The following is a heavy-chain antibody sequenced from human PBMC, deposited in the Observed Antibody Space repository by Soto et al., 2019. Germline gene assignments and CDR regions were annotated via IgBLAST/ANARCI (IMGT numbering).Heavy chain of an antibody. Sequence: PGGSLRLSCAASGFTFSSYWMSWVRQAPGKGLEWVSTIRDSGHSTHYADSVRGRFAISRDNSKNTLFLQMNSLRAEDTAVYYCARVKAQILSSGWYGGDDIWGQGTMVTVSS. CDR3: ARVKAQILSSGWYGGDDI. V-gene: IGHV3-23*01. J-gene: IGHJ3*02. CDR2: IRDSGHST. CDR1: GFTFSSYW. D-gene: IGHD6-19*01.